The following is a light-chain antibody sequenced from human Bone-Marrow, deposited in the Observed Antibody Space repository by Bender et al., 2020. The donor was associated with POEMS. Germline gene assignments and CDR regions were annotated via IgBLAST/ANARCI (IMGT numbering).Light chain of an antibody. V-gene: IGLV1-44*01. CDR2: SDN. Sequence: QSVLTQPPSASGTPGQRVTISCSGSNSNIGTNAVNWYKQFPGTAPKLLIYSDNQRPSGVPDRFYAFKSGTSASLAISGLQSEDDAVYYCAAWGAGLYGGVFGGGTKLTGL. CDR1: NSNIGTNA. J-gene: IGLJ3*02. CDR3: AAWGAGLYGGV.